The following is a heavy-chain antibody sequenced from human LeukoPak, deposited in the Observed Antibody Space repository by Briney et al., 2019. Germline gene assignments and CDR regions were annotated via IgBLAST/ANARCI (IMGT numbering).Heavy chain of an antibody. D-gene: IGHD3-22*01. CDR1: GFTFSTYY. J-gene: IGHJ4*02. CDR2: VSRSGAVT. Sequence: GGSLRLSCAASGFTFSTYYMTWVRQAPGKGLEWVSDVSRSGAVTYYADSVKGRFTVSRDNSKNTLYLEMNSLRAADTAVYYCAKESYFDSSGSHYFDFWGQGTLVTVSS. CDR3: AKESYFDSSGSHYFDF. V-gene: IGHV3-23*01.